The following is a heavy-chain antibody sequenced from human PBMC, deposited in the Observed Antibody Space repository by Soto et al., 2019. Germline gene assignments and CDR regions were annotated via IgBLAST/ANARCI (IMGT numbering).Heavy chain of an antibody. D-gene: IGHD3-3*01. CDR2: INHSGST. J-gene: IGHJ6*02. CDR1: VGYFSVYY. CDR3: ARAWVTIFGVVIMYYYGMDV. V-gene: IGHV4-34*01. Sequence: SETLSITCAFYVGYFSVYYWSWIRQPPGKGLEWIGEINHSGSTNYNPSLKSRVTISVDTSRNQFSLKLSSVTAADTAVYYCARAWVTIFGVVIMYYYGMDVWGQGTTVTVSS.